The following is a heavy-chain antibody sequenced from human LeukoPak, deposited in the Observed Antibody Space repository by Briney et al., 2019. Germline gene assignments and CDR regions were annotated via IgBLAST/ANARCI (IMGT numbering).Heavy chain of an antibody. J-gene: IGHJ5*02. CDR1: GFTFSSYA. Sequence: GGSLRLSCXASGFTFSSYAMXXXRQAPGKGXXWVSXXXXSGGXTYYADSVKGRFTIXRXNSKNTLYLQMNSLRAEDTAVYYCXKGGILTAVDPWGQGTLVTVSS. V-gene: IGHV3-23*01. CDR3: XKGGILTAVDP. D-gene: IGHD3-9*01. CDR2: XXXSGGXT.